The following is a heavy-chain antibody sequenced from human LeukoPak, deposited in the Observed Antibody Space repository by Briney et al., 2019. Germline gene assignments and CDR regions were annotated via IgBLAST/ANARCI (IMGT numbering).Heavy chain of an antibody. V-gene: IGHV1-18*04. CDR3: ARRLRDDSPELGFDY. Sequence: ASVKVSCKGSGYTFSSYGISWVRQAPGQGLEWIGLVSAYNGNTNYAQKLQGRVTMTTDTSTSTAYMELRSLRSDDTAVYYCARRLRDDSPELGFDYWGQGTLVTVSS. CDR1: GYTFSSYG. CDR2: VSAYNGNT. J-gene: IGHJ4*02. D-gene: IGHD3-22*01.